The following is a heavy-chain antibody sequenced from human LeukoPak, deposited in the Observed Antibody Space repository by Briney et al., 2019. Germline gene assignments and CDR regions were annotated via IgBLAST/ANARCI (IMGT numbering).Heavy chain of an antibody. V-gene: IGHV1-69*13. D-gene: IGHD2-15*01. J-gene: IGHJ5*02. CDR2: IIPIFGTA. CDR1: GGTFSSYA. Sequence: ASVKVSCKASGGTFSSYAISWVRQAPGQGLEWMGWIIPIFGTANYAQKFQGRVTITADESTSTAYMELNSLRSEDTAVYYCARVYEYCSGGSCFGGLWFDPWGQGTLVTVSS. CDR3: ARVYEYCSGGSCFGGLWFDP.